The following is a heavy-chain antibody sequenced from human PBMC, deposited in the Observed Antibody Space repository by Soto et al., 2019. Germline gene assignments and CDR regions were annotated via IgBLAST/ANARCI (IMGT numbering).Heavy chain of an antibody. CDR1: GFTLSRYA. CDR2: ITSGGGST. V-gene: IGHV3-23*01. CDR3: ANCPTLYTPTYNWFDP. D-gene: IGHD2-15*01. Sequence: GGSLRLSCAGSGFTLSRYAMTWVRQAPGKGLEWVSTITSGGGSTYYADSVKGRFTISRDNSRNTLYLQMNSLRAEDTAVFYCANCPTLYTPTYNWFDPWGQGTLVTVSS. J-gene: IGHJ5*02.